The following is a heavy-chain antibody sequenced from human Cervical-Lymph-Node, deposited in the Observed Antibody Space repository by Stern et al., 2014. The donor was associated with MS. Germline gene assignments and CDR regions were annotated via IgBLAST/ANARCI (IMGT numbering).Heavy chain of an antibody. CDR2: ISHDGSNK. J-gene: IGHJ6*02. Sequence: VQLEESGGGVVKPGRSLRLSCADSGGTFSKFAIHWVRQAPGKGLEWVAVISHDGSNKQYGDSVKGRLASSRDNSRNTLSLEIYSLRAEDTSVYYCVRTESFYYYDGMDVWGHGTTVIVSS. CDR3: VRTESFYYYDGMDV. CDR1: GGTFSKFA. V-gene: IGHV3-30*09.